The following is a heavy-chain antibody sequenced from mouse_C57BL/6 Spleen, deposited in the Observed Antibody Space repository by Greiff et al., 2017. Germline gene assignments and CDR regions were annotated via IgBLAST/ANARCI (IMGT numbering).Heavy chain of an antibody. CDR2: IDPSDSYT. V-gene: IGHV1-69*01. J-gene: IGHJ2*01. CDR1: GYTFTSYW. CDR3: ARGGYGSLDY. D-gene: IGHD1-1*01. Sequence: VQLQQPGAELVMPGASVKLSCKASGYTFTSYWMHWVKQRPGQGLEWIGEIDPSDSYTNYNQKLKGKSTLTVNKSSSTAYMQLSSLTSEDSDVYYCARGGYGSLDYWGQGTTRTVSS.